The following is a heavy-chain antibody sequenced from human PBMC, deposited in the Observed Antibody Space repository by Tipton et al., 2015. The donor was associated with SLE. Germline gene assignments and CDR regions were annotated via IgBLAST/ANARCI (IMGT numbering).Heavy chain of an antibody. CDR3: ARTQVHNWDDGLLFDY. CDR1: GFSVSNNY. D-gene: IGHD1-20*01. CDR2: LYSGGST. V-gene: IGHV3-66*01. J-gene: IGHJ4*02. Sequence: SLRLSCAASGFSVSNNYMSWVRLAPGKGLEWVSVLYSGGSTYYAGSVKGRFSVSRDNAKNTLYLQMNSLRAEDTAIYYCARTQVHNWDDGLLFDYWGQGALVTVSA.